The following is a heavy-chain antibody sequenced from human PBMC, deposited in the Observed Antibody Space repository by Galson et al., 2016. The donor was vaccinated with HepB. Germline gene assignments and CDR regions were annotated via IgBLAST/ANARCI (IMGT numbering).Heavy chain of an antibody. CDR2: ITPNTGGT. Sequence: SVKVSCKASGYTFTGYYMHWVRQAPGQGLEWMGWITPNTGGTYYAQKFQGWVTMTGDTAISTAYLELNRLRADDTAVYYCARTTYRGTGRFDYWGQGTLVTVSS. CDR3: ARTTYRGTGRFDY. V-gene: IGHV1-2*04. CDR1: GYTFTGYY. D-gene: IGHD2/OR15-2a*01. J-gene: IGHJ4*02.